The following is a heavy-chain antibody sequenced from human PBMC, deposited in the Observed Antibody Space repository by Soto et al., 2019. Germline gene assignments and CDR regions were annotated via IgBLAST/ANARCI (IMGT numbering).Heavy chain of an antibody. J-gene: IGHJ4*02. D-gene: IGHD6-19*01. CDR1: GGSISSSSYY. Sequence: QLQLQESGPGLVKPSETLSLTCTVSGGSISSSSYYWGWIRQPPGKGLEWIGSIYYSGSTYYNQSLKSRVTISVDTSKNQYSLELSSVTAADTAVYYWARHGKLWLPAPVDYWGQGTLVTVSS. V-gene: IGHV4-39*01. CDR2: IYYSGST. CDR3: ARHGKLWLPAPVDY.